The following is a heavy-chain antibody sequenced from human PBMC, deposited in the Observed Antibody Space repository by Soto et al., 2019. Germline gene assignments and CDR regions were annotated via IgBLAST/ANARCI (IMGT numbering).Heavy chain of an antibody. CDR3: AKDMKWGGMTTIHYFDS. CDR1: GFTADDYA. D-gene: IGHD4-17*01. CDR2: ISSNSDTI. J-gene: IGHJ4*02. Sequence: DVQLVESGGGLVQPGRSLRLSCVASGFTADDYAMHWVRQAPGKGLEWVSGISSNSDTIDYADSIKGRFTISRDNAKNSLFLQMNSLRPEATALYYCAKDMKWGGMTTIHYFDSWGQGTLVTVSS. V-gene: IGHV3-9*02.